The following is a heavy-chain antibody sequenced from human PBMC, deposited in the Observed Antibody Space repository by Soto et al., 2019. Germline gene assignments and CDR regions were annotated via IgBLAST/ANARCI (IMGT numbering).Heavy chain of an antibody. Sequence: EVQLVESGGGLVQPGGSLKLSCAASGFTFSGSAMHWVRQTSGKGLEWVGRIRTKANDYATVYSASVKGRFTIYRDDSKNTAYLPMSSLRPEDTALYYCTPTVTLRGFDYWGQGTLVTVSS. J-gene: IGHJ4*02. CDR3: TPTVTLRGFDY. V-gene: IGHV3-73*02. D-gene: IGHD4-17*01. CDR2: IRTKANDYAT. CDR1: GFTFSGSA.